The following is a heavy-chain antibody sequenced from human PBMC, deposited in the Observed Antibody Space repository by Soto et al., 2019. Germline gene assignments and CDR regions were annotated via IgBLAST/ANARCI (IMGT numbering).Heavy chain of an antibody. V-gene: IGHV1-69*01. Sequence: QVQLVQSGAEVKKPGSSVKVSCKASGGTFSSYAISWVRQAPGQGLEWLGGIIPIFGTANYAQKFQGRVTITADESTTTDYMELSSLSSEDTAVYYWARDRATVVTPSEVYYFDYWGQGTLVTVAS. CDR2: IIPIFGTA. CDR1: GGTFSSYA. J-gene: IGHJ4*02. D-gene: IGHD4-17*01. CDR3: ARDRATVVTPSEVYYFDY.